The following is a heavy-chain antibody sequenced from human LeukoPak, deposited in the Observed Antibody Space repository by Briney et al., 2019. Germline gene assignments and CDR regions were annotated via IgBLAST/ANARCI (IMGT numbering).Heavy chain of an antibody. CDR1: GFTFSSYW. D-gene: IGHD3-10*02. J-gene: IGHJ6*04. CDR3: AELGITMIGGV. CDR2: ISSRSSYK. V-gene: IGHV3-21*06. Sequence: GGSLRLSCAASGFTFSSYWMVWVRQAPGKGLEWVSAISSRSSYKYYADSVKGRFTVSRDNAKNSLYLEMNSLRAEDTAVYYCAELGITMIGGVWGRGTTVTISS.